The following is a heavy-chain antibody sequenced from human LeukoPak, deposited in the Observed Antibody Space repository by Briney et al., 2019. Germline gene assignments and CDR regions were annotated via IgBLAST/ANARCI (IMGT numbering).Heavy chain of an antibody. D-gene: IGHD3-3*01. CDR3: AKTVLRFLEWFPYDY. V-gene: IGHV3-23*01. Sequence: GGSLRLSCAASGFTFSSYAMSWVRQAPGKGLEWVSAISGSGGSTYYADSVKGRFTISRDNSKNTLYLQMNSLRAEDTAVYYCAKTVLRFLEWFPYDYWAQGTLVTVSS. CDR2: ISGSGGST. J-gene: IGHJ4*02. CDR1: GFTFSSYA.